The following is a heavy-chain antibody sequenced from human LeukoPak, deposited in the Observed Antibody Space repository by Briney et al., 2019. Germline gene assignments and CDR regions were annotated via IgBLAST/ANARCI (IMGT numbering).Heavy chain of an antibody. D-gene: IGHD3-10*01. CDR1: GYTLTELS. CDR2: FDPEDGET. Sequence: ASVKVSCKVSGYTLTELSMHWVRQAPGKGLEWMGGFDPEDGETIYAQKFQGRVTMTEDTSTDTAYMELSSLRSEDTAVYYCARGGQTYGSGSYYSYYFDCWGQGTLVTVSS. J-gene: IGHJ4*02. V-gene: IGHV1-24*01. CDR3: ARGGQTYGSGSYYSYYFDC.